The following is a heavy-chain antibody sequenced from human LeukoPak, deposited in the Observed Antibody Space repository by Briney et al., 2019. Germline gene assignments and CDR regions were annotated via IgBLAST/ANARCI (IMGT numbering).Heavy chain of an antibody. CDR1: GFTFSSHW. CDR2: IKRDGGET. D-gene: IGHD2-2*01. CDR3: TRVIVEVPGVSDYCDY. J-gene: IGHJ4*02. V-gene: IGHV3-7*05. Sequence: GGSLRLSCAASGFTFSSHWMYWVRQAPGKGLEWVANIKRDGGETFYVDSVKGRFTISRDNAKNSLYLQMNSLRAEDTAVYYCTRVIVEVPGVSDYCDYWGQGTLVTVSS.